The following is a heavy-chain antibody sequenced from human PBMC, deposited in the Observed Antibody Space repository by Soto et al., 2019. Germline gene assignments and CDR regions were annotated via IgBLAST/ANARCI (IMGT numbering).Heavy chain of an antibody. Sequence: PSETLSLTCAVSGYSISSGYYLGWIRQPPGKGLEWIGSSYHSGSTYYNPSLKSRVTISVDTSKNQFSLKLSSVTAADTAVYYCARDLLGVVVPATPGFFDYWGQGTLVTSPQ. CDR3: ARDLLGVVVPATPGFFDY. CDR1: GYSISSGYY. J-gene: IGHJ4*02. CDR2: SYHSGST. V-gene: IGHV4-38-2*02. D-gene: IGHD2-2*01.